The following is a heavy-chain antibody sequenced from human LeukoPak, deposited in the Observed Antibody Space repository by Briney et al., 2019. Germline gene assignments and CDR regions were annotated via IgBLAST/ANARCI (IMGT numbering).Heavy chain of an antibody. D-gene: IGHD3-22*01. Sequence: SETLSLTCTVSGGSISNSTYYWIWIRQPPGKGLEWIRSIYFTGNTYYNPSLKSRVTFSVDTSKNQFSLKIGSVTARETAVYYCARLAGDSIGYYELDFWGQGTLVTVSS. CDR3: ARLAGDSIGYYELDF. V-gene: IGHV4-39*01. CDR2: IYFTGNT. CDR1: GGSISNSTYY. J-gene: IGHJ4*02.